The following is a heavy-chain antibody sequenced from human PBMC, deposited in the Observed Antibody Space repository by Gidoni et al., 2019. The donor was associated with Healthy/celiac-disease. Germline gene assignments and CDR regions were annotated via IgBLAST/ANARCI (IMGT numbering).Heavy chain of an antibody. J-gene: IGHJ4*02. CDR1: GGTFSRYA. CDR3: ARAPDYCSGGSCYSAY. V-gene: IGHV1-69*01. D-gene: IGHD2-15*01. CDR2: MIPIFGTA. Sequence: QVQLVQSGAEVKKPGSSVTVSCKASGGTFSRYASSWVRQAPGQGLAGRGGMIPIFGTANYEQKFQGRVTITADESTSTAYMELSSLRSEDTAVNYCARAPDYCSGGSCYSAYWGQGTLVTVSS.